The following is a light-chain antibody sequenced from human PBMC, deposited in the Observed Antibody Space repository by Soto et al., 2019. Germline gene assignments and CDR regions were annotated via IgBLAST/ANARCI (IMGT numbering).Light chain of an antibody. CDR1: QSISNS. V-gene: IGKV1-5*03. CDR2: KAS. CDR3: PQYNSYWT. Sequence: DIQMTQSPSTLSASVGDRVTITCRASQSISNSLAWYQQKRGKAPKLLVYKASSLESGVPLRFSGSESGTEITVTMSSVQPDDFATYYCPQYNSYWTFGQGTKVEIK. J-gene: IGKJ1*01.